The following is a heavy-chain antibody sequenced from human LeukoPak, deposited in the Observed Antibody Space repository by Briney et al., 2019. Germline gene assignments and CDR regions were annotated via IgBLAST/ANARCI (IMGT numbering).Heavy chain of an antibody. CDR1: GGTFSSYA. D-gene: IGHD3-9*01. V-gene: IGHV1-69*10. CDR2: IIPILGTA. J-gene: IGHJ4*02. Sequence: SVKVSCKASGGTFSSYAISWVRQAPGQGLEWMGGIIPILGTANYAQKFQGRVTITADKSTSTAYMELSSLRSEDTAVYYCARDGYYDTAGDYWGQGTLVTVSS. CDR3: ARDGYYDTAGDY.